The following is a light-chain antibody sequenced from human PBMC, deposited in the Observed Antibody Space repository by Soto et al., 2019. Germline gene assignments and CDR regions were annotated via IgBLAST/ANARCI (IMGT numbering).Light chain of an antibody. V-gene: IGLV1-44*01. J-gene: IGLJ1*01. CDR2: SNN. CDR3: AAWDDSLNGYV. CDR1: SSNIGRNT. Sequence: QSVLTQPPSASGTPGQRVAISCSGSSSNIGRNTVSWYQQVPGTAPKLLIYSNNQRPSGVPDRFSGSKSGTSASLAISGLQSEDAADYYCAAWDDSLNGYVFGTGTKVTVL.